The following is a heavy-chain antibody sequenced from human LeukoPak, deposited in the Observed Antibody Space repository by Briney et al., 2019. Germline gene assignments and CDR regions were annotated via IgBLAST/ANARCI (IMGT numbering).Heavy chain of an antibody. D-gene: IGHD6-19*01. CDR1: GFTFNVYW. V-gene: IGHV3-74*01. CDR3: ARAGSDWKVDY. Sequence: GGSLRLSCAASGFTFNVYWMHWVRQAPGKGPVWVSLTRSDGTGTNYADFVKGRFTMSRDNAKNTLYLQMNSLSDEDTAIYYRARAGSDWKVDYWGQGALVTVSS. CDR2: TRSDGTGT. J-gene: IGHJ4*02.